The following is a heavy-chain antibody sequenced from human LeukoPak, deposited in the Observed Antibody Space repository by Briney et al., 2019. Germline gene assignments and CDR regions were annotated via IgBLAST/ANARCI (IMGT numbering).Heavy chain of an antibody. CDR1: GITFSSYA. V-gene: IGHV3-23*01. CDR3: AKDPTMIVVVIPDY. Sequence: GGSLRLSCAASGITFSSYAMSWVRQAPGKGLEWVSAISGSGGSTYYADSVKGRFTISRDNSKNTLYLQMNSLRAEDTAVYYCAKDPTMIVVVIPDYWGQGTLVTVSS. J-gene: IGHJ4*02. D-gene: IGHD3-22*01. CDR2: ISGSGGST.